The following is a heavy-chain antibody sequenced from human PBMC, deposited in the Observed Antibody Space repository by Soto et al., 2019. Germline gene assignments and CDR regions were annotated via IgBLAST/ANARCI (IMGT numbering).Heavy chain of an antibody. CDR2: INPSGGST. V-gene: IGHV1-46*01. CDR1: GYTFTSYY. Sequence: GASVKVSCKASGYTFTSYYMHWVRQAPGQGLEWMGIINPSGGSTSYAQKFQGRVTMTRDTSTSTVYMELSSLRSEDTAVYYCARLDTSLEDYQIPYYYGMDVWGQGTTVTVSS. CDR3: ARLDTSLEDYQIPYYYGMDV. J-gene: IGHJ6*02. D-gene: IGHD2-2*01.